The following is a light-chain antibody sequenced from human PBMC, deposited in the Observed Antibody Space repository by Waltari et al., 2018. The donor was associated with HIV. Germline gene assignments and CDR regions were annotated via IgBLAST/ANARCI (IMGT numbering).Light chain of an antibody. Sequence: QSALTQPASVSGSPGQSITFSCTGTSSDVGGYNYVSWYHQHPGKAPTRMIDGGSNRPAGVSKRFSGSKSGKTAYRTISGLQADDEADYYCSSYTSSTTVVFGGGTKLTVL. CDR3: SSYTSSTTVV. CDR1: SSDVGGYNY. V-gene: IGLV2-14*03. J-gene: IGLJ2*01. CDR2: GGS.